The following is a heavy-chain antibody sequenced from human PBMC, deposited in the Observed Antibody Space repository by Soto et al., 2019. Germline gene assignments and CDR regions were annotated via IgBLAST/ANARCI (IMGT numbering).Heavy chain of an antibody. D-gene: IGHD3-10*01. Sequence: EVQLLESGGGLVQPGGSLSLSCAASGFTFSSYAMSWVRQAPGKGLEWVSSIGSGGSTYYADSVKGRFTISRDNSNNTLYLQRSSLRAEDTAVYYCAKYFYGSGSYYAFDYWGQGTLGTVSS. J-gene: IGHJ4*02. CDR1: GFTFSSYA. CDR2: IGSGGST. V-gene: IGHV3-23*01. CDR3: AKYFYGSGSYYAFDY.